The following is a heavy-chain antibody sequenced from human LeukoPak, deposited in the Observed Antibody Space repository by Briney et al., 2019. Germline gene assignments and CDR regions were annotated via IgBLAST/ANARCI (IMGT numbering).Heavy chain of an antibody. V-gene: IGHV1-8*03. CDR2: MNPNSGNT. CDR1: GYTFTSYD. CDR3: ARSVHTVGNWFDP. D-gene: IGHD4-11*01. Sequence: ASVKVSCKASGYTFTSYDINWVRQATGQGLEWMGWMNPNSGNTGYAQKFQGRVTITRNTSISTAYMELSSLRSEDTAVYYCARSVHTVGNWFDPWGRGTLVTVSS. J-gene: IGHJ5*02.